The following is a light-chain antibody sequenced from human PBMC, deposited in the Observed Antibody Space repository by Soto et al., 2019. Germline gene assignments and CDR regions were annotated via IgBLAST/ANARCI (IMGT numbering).Light chain of an antibody. V-gene: IGKV3-15*01. CDR2: DAS. J-gene: IGKJ1*01. Sequence: EIVMTQSPATLSVSPGERATLSCRASQSVSSNLAWYQQKPGQAPRLLISDASTRATGIPARFSSSGSGTEFTITIISLQSEDVAVFYCQQYNNWPPWTFGQGTKVEIK. CDR3: QQYNNWPPWT. CDR1: QSVSSN.